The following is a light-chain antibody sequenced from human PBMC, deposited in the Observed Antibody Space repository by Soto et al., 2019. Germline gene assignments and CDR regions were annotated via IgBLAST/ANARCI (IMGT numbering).Light chain of an antibody. CDR1: QSVSSSY. CDR3: QQYRT. J-gene: IGKJ1*01. V-gene: IGKV3-20*01. CDR2: GAS. Sequence: VLTQSPGTLSLSPGERATLSCRASQSVSSSYLAWYQQKPGQAPRLLIYGASSRATGIPDRFSGSGSGTDFTLTISSLEPEDFAVYYCQQYRTFGQGTKVDIK.